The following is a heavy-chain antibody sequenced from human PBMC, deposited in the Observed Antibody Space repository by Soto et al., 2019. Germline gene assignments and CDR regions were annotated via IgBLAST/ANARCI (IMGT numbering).Heavy chain of an antibody. J-gene: IGHJ5*02. CDR1: GGSISSYY. V-gene: IGHV4-59*01. CDR3: ARRGFSRGFDH. D-gene: IGHD6-13*01. CDR2: IYSSGST. Sequence: SETLSLTCTVSGGSISSYYWSWVRQHPGKGLEWIGYIYSSGSTNYNPSLKSRVTISVDTSKNQFSLNLSSVTTADTAVYYCARRGFSRGFDHCGQGRLVTVSS.